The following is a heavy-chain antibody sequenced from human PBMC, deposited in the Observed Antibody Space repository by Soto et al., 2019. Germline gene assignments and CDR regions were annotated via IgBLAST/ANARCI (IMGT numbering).Heavy chain of an antibody. V-gene: IGHV4-30-4*08. D-gene: IGHD2-15*01. CDR1: GVSISSGDYY. CDR3: ARLVQLLQGRWFDP. CDR2: IYYSGST. J-gene: IGHJ5*02. Sequence: SETLSLTCTVSGVSISSGDYYWSWIRQHPGKGLEWIGYIYYSGSTNYNPSLKSRVTISVDTSKNQFSLKLSSVTAADTAVYYCARLVQLLQGRWFDPWGHGTLVTVSS.